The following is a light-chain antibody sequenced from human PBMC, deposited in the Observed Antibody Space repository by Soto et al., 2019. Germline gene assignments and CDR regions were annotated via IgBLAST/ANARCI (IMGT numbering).Light chain of an antibody. V-gene: IGKV1-5*01. CDR3: QQYYSYPWP. CDR2: DVS. CDR1: QSISKW. J-gene: IGKJ1*01. Sequence: DITMTQSTSTLSASVEDRVTITCRASQSISKWLALYQQKPGKAPKLLMYDVSSLESGVPSRFSGSGSGTDFTLTISCLQSEDFATYYCQQYYSYPWPFGQGSKVDIK.